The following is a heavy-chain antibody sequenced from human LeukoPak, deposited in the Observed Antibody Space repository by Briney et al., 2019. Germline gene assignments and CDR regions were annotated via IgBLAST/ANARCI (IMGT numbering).Heavy chain of an antibody. J-gene: IGHJ4*02. CDR2: IYYSGST. D-gene: IGHD3-10*01. CDR3: GSYYYGSGTYSIDH. Sequence: SETLSLTCSVSGGSIRSYYWSWSRQPPGKGLEWMGYIYYSGSTNYNPSLKSRVTISVDTSKNQFSLKLSSVTAADTAVYYCGSYYYGSGTYSIDHWGQGTLVTVSS. CDR1: GGSIRSYY. V-gene: IGHV4-59*08.